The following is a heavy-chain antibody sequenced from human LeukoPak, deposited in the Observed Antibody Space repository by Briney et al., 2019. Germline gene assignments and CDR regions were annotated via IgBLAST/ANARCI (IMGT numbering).Heavy chain of an antibody. CDR3: ARDMGYGSGSYFDY. CDR1: GFTFSSYA. V-gene: IGHV3-30*04. Sequence: GGSLRLSCAASGFTFSSYAMHWVRQAPGKGLEWVAVISYDGSNKYYADSVKGRFTISRDNSKNTLYLQMNSLRAEDTAVYYCARDMGYGSGSYFDYWGLGTLVTVSS. J-gene: IGHJ4*02. D-gene: IGHD3-10*01. CDR2: ISYDGSNK.